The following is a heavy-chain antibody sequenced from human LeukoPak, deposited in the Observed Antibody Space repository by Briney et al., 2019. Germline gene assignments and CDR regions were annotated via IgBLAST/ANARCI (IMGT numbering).Heavy chain of an antibody. CDR1: GFTFSSYA. J-gene: IGHJ6*02. D-gene: IGHD5-12*01. CDR2: ISYDGSNK. CDR3: ARGGYSDSDLYYSGMDV. V-gene: IGHV3-30*04. Sequence: GGSLRLSCAASGFTFSSYAMHWVRQAPGKGLEWVAVISYDGSNKYYADSVKGRFTISRDNARNSLYLQMNSLRAEDTALYFCARGGYSDSDLYYSGMDVWGQGTTVTVSS.